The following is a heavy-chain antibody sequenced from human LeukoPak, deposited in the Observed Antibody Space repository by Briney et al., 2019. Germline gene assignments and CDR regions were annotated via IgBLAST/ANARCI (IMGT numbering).Heavy chain of an antibody. CDR3: ARAVEAARIVFLQN. Sequence: GASVTVSCKASGYTFTSYGISWVRQAPGQGLEWMGRIIPILGIANYAQKFQGRVTITADKSTSTAYMELSSLRSEDTAVYYCARAVEAARIVFLQNWGQGTLVTVSS. D-gene: IGHD2-15*01. CDR2: IIPILGIA. J-gene: IGHJ4*02. V-gene: IGHV1-69*04. CDR1: GYTFTSYG.